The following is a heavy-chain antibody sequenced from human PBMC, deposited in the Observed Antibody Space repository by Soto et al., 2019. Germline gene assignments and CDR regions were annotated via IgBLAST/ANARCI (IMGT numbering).Heavy chain of an antibody. CDR2: IYSSGST. J-gene: IGHJ6*02. CDR1: GGSISSSSYY. CDR3: ARLGDVWSCYYLGDGMDV. V-gene: IGHV4-39*01. Sequence: QLQLQESGPGLVKPSETLSLTCTVSGGSISSSSYYWGWIRQPPGKGLEWIGSIYSSGSTYYNPSLKSRVTRSVDTSKNHFSLKLSYVTAADTAVYYCARLGDVWSCYYLGDGMDVWGQGTTGTGSS. D-gene: IGHD3-3*01.